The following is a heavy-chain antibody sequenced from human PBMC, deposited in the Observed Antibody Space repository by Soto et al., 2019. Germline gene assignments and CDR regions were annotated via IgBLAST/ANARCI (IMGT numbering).Heavy chain of an antibody. CDR1: GYTFTSYA. Sequence: ASVKVSCKASGYTFTSYAMHWVRQAPGQRLEWMGWINAGNGDTKYSQKFQGRVTITRDTSASTAYMELSSLRSEDTAVYYCAREGDGTTGYYQDCWGHGTLVTVSS. V-gene: IGHV1-3*01. J-gene: IGHJ4*01. CDR2: INAGNGDT. D-gene: IGHD3-22*01. CDR3: AREGDGTTGYYQDC.